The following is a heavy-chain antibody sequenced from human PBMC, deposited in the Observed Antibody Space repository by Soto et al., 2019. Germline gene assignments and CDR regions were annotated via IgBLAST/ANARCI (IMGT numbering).Heavy chain of an antibody. CDR3: ARSSIVEMATLGYGMDV. Sequence: SVKVSCKASGGTFSSYAISWVRQAPGQGLEWMGGIIPIFGTANYAQKFQGRVTITADESTSTAYMELSSLRSEDTAVYYCARSSIVEMATLGYGMDVWGQGTMVTVSS. CDR2: IIPIFGTA. CDR1: GGTFSSYA. D-gene: IGHD5-12*01. V-gene: IGHV1-69*13. J-gene: IGHJ6*02.